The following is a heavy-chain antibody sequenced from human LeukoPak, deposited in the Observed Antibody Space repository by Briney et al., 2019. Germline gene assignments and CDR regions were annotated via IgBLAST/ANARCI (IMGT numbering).Heavy chain of an antibody. V-gene: IGHV5-51*01. CDR2: IYPGDSDT. J-gene: IGHJ3*02. Sequence: HGESLKISCKGSGSSFTSYWIGCVRQMPGKGLEWMGIIYPGDSDTRYSPSFQGQVTISADKSINTAYLQWSSLKASDTAMYYCARQHAFGAVAGKFWPGDAFDIWGQGTMVTASS. CDR1: GSSFTSYW. CDR3: ARQHAFGAVAGKFWPGDAFDI. D-gene: IGHD6-19*01.